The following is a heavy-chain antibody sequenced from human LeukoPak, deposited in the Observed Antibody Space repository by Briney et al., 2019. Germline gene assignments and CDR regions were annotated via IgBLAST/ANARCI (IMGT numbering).Heavy chain of an antibody. J-gene: IGHJ5*02. D-gene: IGHD1-26*01. CDR3: ARGVGATVWFDP. CDR1: GGTFSSYA. Sequence: GSSVKASCKASGGTFSSYAISWVRQAPGQGLEWMGGIIPIFGTANYAQKFQGRVTITTDESTSTAYMELSSLRSEDTAVYYCARGVGATVWFDPWGQGTLVTVSS. V-gene: IGHV1-69*05. CDR2: IIPIFGTA.